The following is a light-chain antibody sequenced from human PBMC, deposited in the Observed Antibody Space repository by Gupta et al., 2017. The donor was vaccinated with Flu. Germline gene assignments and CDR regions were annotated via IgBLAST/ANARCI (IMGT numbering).Light chain of an antibody. CDR3: QCFDANNLRWV. V-gene: IGLV6-57*01. CDR1: SGSIASND. Sequence: TISCTRSSGSIASNDGQWYQQPPGSPPATVIYEDRQRAPGVPDRFSGSIDSSSNSASLTISGLKTEDEADYYCQCFDANNLRWVFGGGTKLTVL. CDR2: EDR. J-gene: IGLJ3*02.